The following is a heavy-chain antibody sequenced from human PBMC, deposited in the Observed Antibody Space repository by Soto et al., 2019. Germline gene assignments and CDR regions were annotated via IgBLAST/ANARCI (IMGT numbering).Heavy chain of an antibody. CDR2: IIPIFGTA. D-gene: IGHD3-10*01. Sequence: QVQLVQSGAEVKKPGSSVKVSCKASGGTFSSYAISWVRQAPGQGLEWMGGIIPIFGTANYAQKFQGRVTIPADETTSTAHMELSSMRSEDTAVYYGARNEVRGVIIAAPDYYYYGMDVWGQGTTVTVSS. J-gene: IGHJ6*02. V-gene: IGHV1-69*01. CDR1: GGTFSSYA. CDR3: ARNEVRGVIIAAPDYYYYGMDV.